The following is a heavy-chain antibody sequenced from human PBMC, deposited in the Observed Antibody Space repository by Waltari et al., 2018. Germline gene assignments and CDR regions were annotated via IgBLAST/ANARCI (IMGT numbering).Heavy chain of an antibody. V-gene: IGHV1-8*01. Sequence: QVQLVQSGAEVKKPGASVRVSCKTSGYTFIDYDIIWVRQAPGQGLEWMGWMNPDSGTSGSAQKVQGRVTMNRNKSARTAYMQLSSLGSEDTAVYYCARQKNSFDYWGQGTLVTVSS. CDR1: GYTFIDYD. J-gene: IGHJ4*02. CDR3: ARQKNSFDY. CDR2: MNPDSGTS.